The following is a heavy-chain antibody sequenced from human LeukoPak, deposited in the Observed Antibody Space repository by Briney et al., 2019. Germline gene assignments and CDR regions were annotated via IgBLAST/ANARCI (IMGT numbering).Heavy chain of an antibody. Sequence: SGGSLRLSCAASGFTFSSYWMTWVRQAPGKGLEWVANIMQDGSEKNYVDSVKGRFTISRDNAKNSLYLQMNSLRAEDTAVFYCARDNYGSGSYYTNFDYWGQGTLVTVSS. CDR2: IMQDGSEK. V-gene: IGHV3-7*01. CDR1: GFTFSSYW. J-gene: IGHJ4*02. D-gene: IGHD3-10*01. CDR3: ARDNYGSGSYYTNFDY.